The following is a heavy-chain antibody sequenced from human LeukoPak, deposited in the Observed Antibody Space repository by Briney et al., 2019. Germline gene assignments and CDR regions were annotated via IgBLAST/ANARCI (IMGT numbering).Heavy chain of an antibody. D-gene: IGHD3-10*01. V-gene: IGHV1-69*06. CDR1: GGTFSSYA. CDR3: VRIYYGSDRGVTPL. J-gene: IGHJ4*02. Sequence: GASVKVSCKASGGTFSSYAISWVRQAPGQGLEWMGGIIPIFGTANYAQKFQGRVTITADKSTSTAYMELSSLRSEDTAVYYCVRIYYGSDRGVTPLWGQGTLVTVSS. CDR2: IIPIFGTA.